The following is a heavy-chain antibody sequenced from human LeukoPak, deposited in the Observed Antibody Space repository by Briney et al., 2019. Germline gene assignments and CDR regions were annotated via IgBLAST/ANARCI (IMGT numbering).Heavy chain of an antibody. D-gene: IGHD3-16*02. J-gene: IGHJ4*02. CDR2: INHSGST. CDR3: ASGYRPNFDY. V-gene: IGHV4-34*01. CDR1: DGSFSGYY. Sequence: SETLSLTCAVYDGSFSGYYWSWIRQPPGKGLEWIGEINHSGSTNYNPSLKSRVTISLDTSKSQFSLKVRYVTAADTAVYYCASGYRPNFDYWGQGTLVTVSS.